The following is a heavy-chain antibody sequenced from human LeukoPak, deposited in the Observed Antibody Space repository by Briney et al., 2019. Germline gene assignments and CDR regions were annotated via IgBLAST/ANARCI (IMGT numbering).Heavy chain of an antibody. CDR2: ISYDGSNK. CDR3: QSFGFSSSWTFDY. J-gene: IGHJ4*02. CDR1: GFTFSSYG. Sequence: GGSLRLSCAASGFTFSSYGMHWVRQAPGKGLERVAVISYDGSNKYYADSVKGRFTISRDNSKNTLYLQMNSLRAEDTAVYYCQSFGFSSSWTFDYWGQGTLVTVSS. V-gene: IGHV3-30*03. D-gene: IGHD6-13*01.